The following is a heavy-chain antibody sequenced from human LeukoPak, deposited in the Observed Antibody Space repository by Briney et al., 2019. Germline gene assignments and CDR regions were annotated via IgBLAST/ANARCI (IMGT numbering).Heavy chain of an antibody. CDR2: ISGSSDST. V-gene: IGHV3-23*02. J-gene: IGHJ4*02. Sequence: GGSLRLSCAASGFTFSSYAVSWVRQAPGKGLGWGSGISGSSDSTNYGDSVKGRVTISRDNSKNTLYLKMTRLRAGDTAVYYCAKQVIWTTVWSRFYLDYWGQGTLVTVSS. CDR1: GFTFSSYA. CDR3: AKQVIWTTVWSRFYLDY. D-gene: IGHD2/OR15-2a*01.